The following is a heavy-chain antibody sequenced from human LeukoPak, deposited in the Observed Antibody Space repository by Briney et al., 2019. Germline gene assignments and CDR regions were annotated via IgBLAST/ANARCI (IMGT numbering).Heavy chain of an antibody. V-gene: IGHV3-30*18. CDR2: ISYDGSNK. Sequence: PGGPLRLSCAASGFTFSSYGMHWVRQAPGKGLEWVAVISYDGSNKYYADSVKGRFTISRDNSKNTLYLQMNSLRAEDTAVYYCAKEIEVQWLVSGFDYWGQGTLVTVS. CDR1: GFTFSSYG. D-gene: IGHD6-19*01. CDR3: AKEIEVQWLVSGFDY. J-gene: IGHJ4*02.